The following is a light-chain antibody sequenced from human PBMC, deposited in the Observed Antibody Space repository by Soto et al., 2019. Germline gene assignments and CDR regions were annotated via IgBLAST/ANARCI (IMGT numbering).Light chain of an antibody. CDR1: SGSVSTSYY. Sequence: QAVVTQEPSFSVSPGGTVTLTCGLSSGSVSTSYYPSWYQQTPGQAPRTLMYSTNTRSSGVPDRFSGSILGNKAALTITGAQADDESYYYCVLYMGSGIWVFGGGTKLTVL. CDR2: STN. V-gene: IGLV8-61*01. J-gene: IGLJ3*02. CDR3: VLYMGSGIWV.